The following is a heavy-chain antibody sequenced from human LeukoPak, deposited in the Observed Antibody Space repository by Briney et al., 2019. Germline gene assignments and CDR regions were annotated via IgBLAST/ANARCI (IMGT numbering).Heavy chain of an antibody. V-gene: IGHV1-3*03. D-gene: IGHD2-21*02. J-gene: IGHJ4*02. Sequence: ASVKVSCKASGYTFTNYVMHWVRQAPGQRLEWMGWINAGNGNTKYSQEFQGRVTITRDTSASTAYMELSSLRSEDTAVYYCAKDVGDSPFFDSWGQGILVTVSS. CDR3: AKDVGDSPFFDS. CDR2: INAGNGNT. CDR1: GYTFTNYV.